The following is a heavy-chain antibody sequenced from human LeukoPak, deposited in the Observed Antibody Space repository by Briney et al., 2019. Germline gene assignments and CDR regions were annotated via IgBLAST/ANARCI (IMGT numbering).Heavy chain of an antibody. CDR2: ISGSGGST. J-gene: IGHJ4*02. CDR1: GFTFSSYA. D-gene: IGHD3-3*01. Sequence: GGSLRLSCEASGFTFSSYAMSWVRQAPGKGLGWVSAISGSGGSTYYADSVKGRFTISRDNSKNTLYLQMNSLRAEDTAVYYCAKALGRFWSGYYSSVDYWGQGTLVTVSS. CDR3: AKALGRFWSGYYSSVDY. V-gene: IGHV3-23*01.